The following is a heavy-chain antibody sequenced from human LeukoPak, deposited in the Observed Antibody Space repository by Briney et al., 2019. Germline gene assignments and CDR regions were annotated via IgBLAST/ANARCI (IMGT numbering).Heavy chain of an antibody. CDR2: ISSSSSYI. D-gene: IGHD3-10*01. J-gene: IGHJ5*02. CDR3: ARKIWFGELNWFDP. V-gene: IGHV3-21*01. Sequence: GGSLRLSCAASGFTFSSYSMNWVRQAPGKGLGWVSSISSSSSYIYYADSVKGRFTISRDNAKNSLYLQMNSLRAEDTAVYYCARKIWFGELNWFDPWGQGTLVTVSS. CDR1: GFTFSSYS.